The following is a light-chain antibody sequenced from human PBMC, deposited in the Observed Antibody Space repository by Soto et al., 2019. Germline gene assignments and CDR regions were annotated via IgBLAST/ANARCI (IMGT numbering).Light chain of an antibody. CDR2: GNN. Sequence: QSVLTQAPSVSGTPGQRVTITCSGSSSNIGRNSVNWYQHLPGTAPKLLTHGNNHRPSGVPDRFSGSKSGTSASLAISGLQPEDEADYYCAAWDDSLNALFGTGTKVTVL. CDR1: SSNIGRNS. J-gene: IGLJ1*01. V-gene: IGLV1-44*01. CDR3: AAWDDSLNAL.